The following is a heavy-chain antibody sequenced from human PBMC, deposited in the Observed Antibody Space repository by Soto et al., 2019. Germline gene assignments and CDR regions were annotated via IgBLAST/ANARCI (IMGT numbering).Heavy chain of an antibody. J-gene: IGHJ3*02. Sequence: PGGSLRLSCTASGCMFSAYTMNWVRQAPGKGLEWLSSISDNSSNIDYADSLRCRFTTSKDNSKNTLYLQMNILRAEATAVYYFAKDLYERVGMAFDIWGQGTMVPVSS. D-gene: IGHD3-22*01. CDR2: ISDNSSNI. V-gene: IGHV3-21*04. CDR3: AKDLYERVGMAFDI. CDR1: GCMFSAYT.